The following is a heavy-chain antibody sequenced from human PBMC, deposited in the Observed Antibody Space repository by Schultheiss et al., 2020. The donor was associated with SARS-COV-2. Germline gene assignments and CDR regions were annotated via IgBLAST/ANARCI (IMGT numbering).Heavy chain of an antibody. D-gene: IGHD3-3*01. CDR3: ARNHDLVPNTVYYYMDV. CDR2: ISYDGSNK. J-gene: IGHJ6*03. V-gene: IGHV3-30-3*01. CDR1: GFTFNSYT. Sequence: GESLKISCAASGFTFNSYTMHWVRQAPGKGLEWVAVISYDGSNKYYADSVKGRFTISRDNSKNTLYLQMNSLRTEDTAVYYCARNHDLVPNTVYYYMDVWGKGTTVTVSS.